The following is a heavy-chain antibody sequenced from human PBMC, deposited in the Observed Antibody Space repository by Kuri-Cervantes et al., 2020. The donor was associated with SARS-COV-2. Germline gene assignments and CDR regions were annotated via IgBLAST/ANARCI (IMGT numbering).Heavy chain of an antibody. J-gene: IGHJ4*02. D-gene: IGHD6-19*01. V-gene: IGHV4-4*02. CDR3: ARGRALHSGWGYSSGWYSFEFDY. CDR1: GGSISSNNW. CDR2: IIHSGST. Sequence: SCAVSGGSISSNNWWNWVRQPPGKGLEWIGEIIHSGSTKYNPSLKSRVTISVDKSKNQFSLKLSSVTAADTAVYYCARGRALHSGWGYSSGWYSFEFDYWGQGTLVTVSS.